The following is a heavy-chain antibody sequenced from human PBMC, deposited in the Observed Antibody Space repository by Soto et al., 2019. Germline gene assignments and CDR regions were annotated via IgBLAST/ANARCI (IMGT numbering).Heavy chain of an antibody. Sequence: QVQLVESGGGVVQPGRSLRLSCAASGFTFSSYGMHWVRQAPGKGLEWVAVISYDGSNKYYADSVKGRFTISRDNSKNTLYLQMNSLRAEDTAVYYCAKGSDRSNYYYYYMDVWGKGTTVTVSS. CDR3: AKGSDRSNYYYYYMDV. CDR1: GFTFSSYG. J-gene: IGHJ6*03. CDR2: ISYDGSNK. V-gene: IGHV3-30*18. D-gene: IGHD2-15*01.